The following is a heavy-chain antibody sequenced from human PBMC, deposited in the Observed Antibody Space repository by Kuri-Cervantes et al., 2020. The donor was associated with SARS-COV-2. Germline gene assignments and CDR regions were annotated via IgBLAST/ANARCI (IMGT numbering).Heavy chain of an antibody. D-gene: IGHD2/OR15-2a*01. CDR3: ARDHTWD. Sequence: ASVKVSCKASGYTFTSHGISWVRQAPGQGLEWMGWISAYNGNTNYAQKLQGRVTMTRNTSISTAYMELSSLRSEDTAVYYCARDHTWDWGPGTLVTVSS. CDR1: GYTFTSHG. J-gene: IGHJ4*02. CDR2: ISAYNGNT. V-gene: IGHV1-18*01.